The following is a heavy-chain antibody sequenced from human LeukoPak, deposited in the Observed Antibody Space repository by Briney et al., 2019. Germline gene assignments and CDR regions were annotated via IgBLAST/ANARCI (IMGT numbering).Heavy chain of an antibody. V-gene: IGHV4-30-4*01. Sequence: PSETLSLTCTVSGGSISSGDYYWSWIRQPPGKGLEWIGYIYYSGSTYYNPSLKSRVTISVDTSKNQFSLKLSSVTAADTAVYYCARLRDGYNPSLDYWGQGTLVTVSS. CDR1: GGSISSGDYY. J-gene: IGHJ4*02. CDR2: IYYSGST. D-gene: IGHD5-24*01. CDR3: ARLRDGYNPSLDY.